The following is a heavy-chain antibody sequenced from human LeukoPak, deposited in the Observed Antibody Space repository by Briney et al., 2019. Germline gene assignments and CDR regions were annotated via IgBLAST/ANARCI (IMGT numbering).Heavy chain of an antibody. CDR2: INPSGGST. D-gene: IGHD4-17*01. V-gene: IGHV1-46*01. CDR1: GNTFAGYY. J-gene: IGHJ4*02. CDR3: AREGMTTVTTPGRPFDY. Sequence: ASVRVSCEASGNTFAGYYVHWVRQAPGQGLEWMGIINPSGGSTSYAQKFQGRVTMTRDMSTSTVYMELSSLRSEDTAVYYCAREGMTTVTTPGRPFDYWGQGTLVTVSS.